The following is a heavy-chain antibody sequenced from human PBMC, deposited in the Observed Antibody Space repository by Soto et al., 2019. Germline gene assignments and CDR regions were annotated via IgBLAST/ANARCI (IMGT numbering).Heavy chain of an antibody. V-gene: IGHV4-59*01. D-gene: IGHD3-22*01. CDR2: IYYSGST. J-gene: IGHJ6*02. CDR3: ARVSGYPGYYYYYGMDV. Sequence: SETLSLTCTVSGGSISSYYWSWIRQPPGKGLEWIGYIYYSGSTNYNPSLESRVTISVDTSKNQFSLKLSSVTAADTAVYYCARVSGYPGYYYYYGMDVWGQGTTVTVSS. CDR1: GGSISSYY.